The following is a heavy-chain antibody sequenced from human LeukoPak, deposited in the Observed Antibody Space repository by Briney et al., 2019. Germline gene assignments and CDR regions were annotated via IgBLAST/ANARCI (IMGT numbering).Heavy chain of an antibody. CDR3: WRPHCSNSVCSSSRVDF. V-gene: IGHV4-39*01. CDR1: DGSIRSSYYY. Sequence: SETPSLTCTVSDGSIRSSYYYWGWIRQPPGKGLEWIGSIYDSGSTYYNPSLKSRVTISVDTSKNQFSLKLNSVTAADTAVYYCWRPHCSNSVCSSSRVDFWGQGTLVTVSS. CDR2: IYDSGST. J-gene: IGHJ4*02. D-gene: IGHD2-8*01.